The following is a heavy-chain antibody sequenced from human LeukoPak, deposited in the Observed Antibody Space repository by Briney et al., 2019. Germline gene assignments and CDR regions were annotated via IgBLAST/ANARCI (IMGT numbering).Heavy chain of an antibody. CDR2: MNPNSGNT. D-gene: IGHD3-3*01. Sequence: ASVKVSCKASGYTFTSYDINWVRQATGQGLEWMGWMNPNSGNTGYAQKFQGRVTMTRNTSISTAYMELSSLRSEDTAVYYCAGSITIFGVVTTDTFDYWGQGTLVTVSS. CDR3: AGSITIFGVVTTDTFDY. J-gene: IGHJ4*02. CDR1: GYTFTSYD. V-gene: IGHV1-8*01.